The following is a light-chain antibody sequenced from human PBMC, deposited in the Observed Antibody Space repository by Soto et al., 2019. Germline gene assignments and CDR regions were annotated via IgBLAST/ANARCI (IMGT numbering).Light chain of an antibody. CDR2: DAS. Sequence: EIVMTQSPATLSVAPGERATLSCRASQSVSSNLAWYQQKPGQAPRLLIYDASNRATGIPARFSGSGSGPDFTRTISSLDPEDFAVYYCQQYNNWPTWAFGQGTKVDIK. V-gene: IGKV3D-15*01. CDR1: QSVSSN. CDR3: QQYNNWPTWA. J-gene: IGKJ1*01.